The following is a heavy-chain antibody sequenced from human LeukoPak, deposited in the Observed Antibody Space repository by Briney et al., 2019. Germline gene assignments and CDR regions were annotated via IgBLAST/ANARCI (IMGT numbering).Heavy chain of an antibody. CDR2: IIPILGIA. D-gene: IGHD6-13*01. J-gene: IGHJ4*02. V-gene: IGHV1-69*04. CDR1: GGTFSSYA. CDR3: ARDDQQLAFDY. Sequence: SVKVSRKASGGTFSSYAISWVRQAPGQGLEWMGRIIPILGIANYAQKFQGRVTITADKSTSTAYMELSSLRSEDTAVYYCARDDQQLAFDYWGQGTLVTVSS.